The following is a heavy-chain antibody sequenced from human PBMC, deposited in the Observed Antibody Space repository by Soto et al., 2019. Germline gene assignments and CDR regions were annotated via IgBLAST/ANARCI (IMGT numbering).Heavy chain of an antibody. CDR2: ISYDGSNK. J-gene: IGHJ3*02. D-gene: IGHD3-22*01. CDR3: ARGAYYYDSSAQGVFDI. Sequence: GGSLRLSCAASGFTFSSYAMHWVRQAPGKGLEWVAVISYDGSNKYYADSVKGRFTISRDNSKNTLYLQMNSLRAEDTAVYYCARGAYYYDSSAQGVFDIGGQGTMVNVS. CDR1: GFTFSSYA. V-gene: IGHV3-30-3*01.